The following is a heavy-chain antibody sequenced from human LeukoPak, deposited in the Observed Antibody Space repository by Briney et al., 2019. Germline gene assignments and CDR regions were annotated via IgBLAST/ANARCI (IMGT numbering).Heavy chain of an antibody. J-gene: IGHJ4*02. D-gene: IGHD2/OR15-2a*01. V-gene: IGHV3-74*01. Sequence: GGSLRLSCAASGNYWMHWVRQVPGKGLVWVSHINSDGSWTSYADSVKGRFTISKDNAKNTVYLQMNSLRTEDTAVYYCVSFYETYWGRGTLVTVSS. CDR3: VSFYETY. CDR2: INSDGSWT. CDR1: GNYW.